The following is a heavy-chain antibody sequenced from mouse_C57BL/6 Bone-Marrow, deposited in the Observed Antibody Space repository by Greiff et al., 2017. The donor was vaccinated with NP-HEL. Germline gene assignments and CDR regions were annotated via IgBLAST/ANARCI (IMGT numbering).Heavy chain of an antibody. CDR3: AREDYGSYY. D-gene: IGHD1-1*01. J-gene: IGHJ2*01. V-gene: IGHV3-6*01. CDR1: GYSITSGYY. CDR2: ISYDGSN. Sequence: EVKLQESGPGLVKPSQSLSLTCSVTGYSITSGYYWNWIRQFPGNKLEWMGYISYDGSNNYNPSLKNRISITRDTSKNQFFLKLNSVTTEDTATYYCAREDYGSYYWGQGTTLTVSS.